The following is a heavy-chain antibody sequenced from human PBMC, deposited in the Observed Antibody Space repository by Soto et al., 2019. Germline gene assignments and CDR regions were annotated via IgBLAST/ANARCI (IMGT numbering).Heavy chain of an antibody. V-gene: IGHV4-59*08. Sequence: SETLSLTCTVSGGSISSYYWSWIRQPPGKGLEWIGYIYYSGSTNYNPSLKSRVTISVDTSKNQFSLKLSSVTAADTAVYYCARAGYYGSGSYRNFDYWGQGTLVTVSS. CDR2: IYYSGST. CDR1: GGSISSYY. D-gene: IGHD3-10*01. J-gene: IGHJ4*02. CDR3: ARAGYYGSGSYRNFDY.